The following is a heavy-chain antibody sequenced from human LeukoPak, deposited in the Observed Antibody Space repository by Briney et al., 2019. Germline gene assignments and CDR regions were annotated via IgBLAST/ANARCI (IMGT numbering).Heavy chain of an antibody. J-gene: IGHJ4*02. CDR3: ARELCVRGSGSYCPFDY. Sequence: NWVRQAPGXGLEWMGWINTNTGNPTYGQGFTGRFVFSLDTSVSTAYLQISSLKAEDTAVYYCARELCVRGSGSYCPFDYWGQGTLVTVSS. V-gene: IGHV7-4-1*02. CDR2: INTNTGNP. D-gene: IGHD3-10*01.